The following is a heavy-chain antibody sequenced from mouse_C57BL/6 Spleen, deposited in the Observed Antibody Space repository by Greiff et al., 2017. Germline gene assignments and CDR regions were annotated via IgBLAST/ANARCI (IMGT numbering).Heavy chain of an antibody. Sequence: EVKLQESGGGLVKPGGSLKLSCAASGFTFSSYAMSWVRQTPEKRLEWVATISDGGSYTYYPDNVKGRFTISRDNAKNNLYLQMSHLKSEDTAMYYCAREGLRLYYAMDYWGQGTSVTVSS. D-gene: IGHD2-4*01. CDR2: ISDGGSYT. CDR1: GFTFSSYA. V-gene: IGHV5-4*01. CDR3: AREGLRLYYAMDY. J-gene: IGHJ4*01.